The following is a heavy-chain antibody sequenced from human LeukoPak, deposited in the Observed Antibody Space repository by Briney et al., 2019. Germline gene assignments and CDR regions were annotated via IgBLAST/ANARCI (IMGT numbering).Heavy chain of an antibody. CDR3: ASGELLMNDY. CDR2: ISSSGSTI. CDR1: GFTFSDYY. J-gene: IGHJ4*02. V-gene: IGHV3-11*01. Sequence: GGALRLSCAASGFTFSDYYMSWIRQAPGEGLEWVSYISSSGSTIYYADSVKGRFTISRGNAKNSLYLQMNSLRAEDTAVYYCASGELLMNDYWGQGTLVTVSS. D-gene: IGHD1-26*01.